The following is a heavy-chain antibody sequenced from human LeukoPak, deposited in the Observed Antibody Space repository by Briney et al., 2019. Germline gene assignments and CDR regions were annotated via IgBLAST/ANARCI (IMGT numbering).Heavy chain of an antibody. CDR2: IESKTDGGTL. D-gene: IGHD6-19*01. J-gene: IGHJ4*02. Sequence: GGSPRLSCAASGFTFSNVWMSWVRQAPGKGLEWVGRIESKTDGGTLDYAAPVKGRFTISRDDSKNTLYLQMNSLKTEDTAVYYCTTSFMTVAGKVDYWGQGTLVTVSS. V-gene: IGHV3-15*04. CDR3: TTSFMTVAGKVDY. CDR1: GFTFSNVW.